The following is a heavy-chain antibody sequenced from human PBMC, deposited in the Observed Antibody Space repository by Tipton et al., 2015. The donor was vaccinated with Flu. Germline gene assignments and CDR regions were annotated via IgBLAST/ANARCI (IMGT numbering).Heavy chain of an antibody. J-gene: IGHJ5*02. CDR2: IYTSGST. V-gene: IGHV4-4*07. CDR3: ARVTSTWFDP. Sequence: TLSLTCTVSGGSISCYYWSWIRQPAGKGLDWIGRIYTSGSTNYNPSLKSPVTMSVDTSKNQFSLKLSSVTAADTAVYYCARVTSTWFDPWGQGTLVTVSS. CDR1: GGSISCYY.